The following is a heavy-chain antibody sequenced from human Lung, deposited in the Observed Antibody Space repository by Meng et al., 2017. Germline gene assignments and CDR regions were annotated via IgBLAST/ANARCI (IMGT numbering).Heavy chain of an antibody. CDR3: ARDEDISAAGKLFGDY. Sequence: HLAHAGPEVQKPEASTKDSRNPAGYNFPAYYLHWGRRAPGQGLEWIGRINPKSGDTHSAQKFPARVTMTGDTSISTAYMELSGLISDDTAMYYCARDEDISAAGKLFGDYWGQGTLVTVSS. V-gene: IGHV1-2*06. D-gene: IGHD6-25*01. CDR1: GYNFPAYY. J-gene: IGHJ4*02. CDR2: INPKSGDT.